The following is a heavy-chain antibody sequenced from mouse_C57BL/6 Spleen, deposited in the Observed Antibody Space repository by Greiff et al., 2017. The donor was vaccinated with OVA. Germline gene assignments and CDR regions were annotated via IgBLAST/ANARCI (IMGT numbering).Heavy chain of an antibody. J-gene: IGHJ2*01. CDR3: ASEGGNDPFDY. CDR2: IDPSDSET. V-gene: IGHV1-52*01. D-gene: IGHD2-2*01. CDR1: GYTFTSYW. Sequence: VQLQQPGAELVRPGSSVKLSCKASGYTFTSYWMHWVKQRPIQGLEWIGNIDPSDSETHYNQKFKDKATLTVDKSSSTAYMQLSSLTSEDSAVYYCASEGGNDPFDYWGKGTTVTVAS.